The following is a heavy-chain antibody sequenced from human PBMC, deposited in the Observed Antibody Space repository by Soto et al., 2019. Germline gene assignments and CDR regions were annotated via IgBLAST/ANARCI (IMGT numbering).Heavy chain of an antibody. V-gene: IGHV3-23*01. J-gene: IGHJ3*02. D-gene: IGHD2-8*01. CDR1: GFTFSDYA. CDR3: AKDKVDHNGVWDPFDR. Sequence: GESLKISCAASGFTFSDYAMNWVRQAPGKGLEWVSGLGGTNSDTHYAASVEGRFTVSRDNSKSTLFLQMNSLRAEDTAVYYCAKDKVDHNGVWDPFDRWGQGTMVT. CDR2: LGGTNSDT.